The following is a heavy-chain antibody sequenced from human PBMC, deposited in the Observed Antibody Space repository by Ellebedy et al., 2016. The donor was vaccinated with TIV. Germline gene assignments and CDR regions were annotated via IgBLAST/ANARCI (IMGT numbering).Heavy chain of an antibody. V-gene: IGHV3-66*01. Sequence: PGGSLRLSCAASGLSVSSNHMSWVRQAPGKGLEWVSVIYSGGTTNYADSVKGRFTISRDNSKNTLFLQMNSLRVEDTAVYYCARKYSYGFDWGQGTLVTVSS. J-gene: IGHJ4*02. CDR2: IYSGGTT. D-gene: IGHD5-18*01. CDR3: ARKYSYGFD. CDR1: GLSVSSNH.